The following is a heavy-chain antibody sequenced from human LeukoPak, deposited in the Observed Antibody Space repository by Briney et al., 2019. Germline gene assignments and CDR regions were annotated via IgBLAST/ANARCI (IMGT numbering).Heavy chain of an antibody. CDR1: GFTFSNYG. V-gene: IGHV3-33*01. D-gene: IGHD1-26*01. CDR3: ARDHSSGSYLQGYFDL. Sequence: PGGSLRLSCAASGFTFSNYGMHWVRQAPGKGLEWVAVIWYDGSNKYYADSVKGRFTISRDNSKNTLHLQMNSLRAEDTAVYYCARDHSSGSYLQGYFDLWGRGTLVTVSS. J-gene: IGHJ2*01. CDR2: IWYDGSNK.